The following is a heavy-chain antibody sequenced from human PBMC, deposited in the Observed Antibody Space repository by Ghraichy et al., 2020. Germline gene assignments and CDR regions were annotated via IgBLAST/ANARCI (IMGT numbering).Heavy chain of an antibody. CDR2: IYYSGST. Sequence: SETLSLTCTVSGGSISSSSYYWGWIRQPPGKGLEWIGSIYYSGSTYYNPSLKSRVTISVDTSKNQFSLKLSSVTAADTAVYYCARLEWLVIHYWGQGTLVTVSS. V-gene: IGHV4-39*01. CDR3: ARLEWLVIHY. CDR1: GGSISSSSYY. D-gene: IGHD6-19*01. J-gene: IGHJ4*02.